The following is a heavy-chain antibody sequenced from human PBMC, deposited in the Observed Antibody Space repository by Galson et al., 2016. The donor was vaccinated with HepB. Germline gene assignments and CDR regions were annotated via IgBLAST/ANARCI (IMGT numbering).Heavy chain of an antibody. D-gene: IGHD2/OR15-2a*01. CDR3: ASEAPILAPTLDY. V-gene: IGHV3-33*01. Sequence: SLRLSCAASGFTFSWNGMHWVRQAPGKGLEWVAVIWYDGSNKYHADSVKGRFTISRDNSKNTLYLQMNSLRAEDTAVYYCASEAPILAPTLDYWGQGTLVTVSS. CDR2: IWYDGSNK. J-gene: IGHJ4*02. CDR1: GFTFSWNG.